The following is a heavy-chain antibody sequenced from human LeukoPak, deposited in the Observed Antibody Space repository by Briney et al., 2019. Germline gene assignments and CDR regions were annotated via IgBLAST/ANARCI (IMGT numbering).Heavy chain of an antibody. CDR1: GGSISSGSYY. J-gene: IGHJ4*02. CDR2: IYTSGST. V-gene: IGHV4-61*02. CDR3: AREVVRGVVDY. Sequence: PSQTLSLTFTVSGGSISSGSYYWSWIRQPPRKGLEWIGRIYTSGSTNYNPSLKSRVTISVDTSKNQFSLKLSSVTAADTAVYYCAREVVRGVVDYWGQGTLVTVSS. D-gene: IGHD3-10*01.